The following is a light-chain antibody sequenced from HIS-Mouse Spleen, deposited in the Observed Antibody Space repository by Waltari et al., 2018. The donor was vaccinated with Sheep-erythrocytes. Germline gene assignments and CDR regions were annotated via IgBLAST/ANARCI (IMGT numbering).Light chain of an antibody. CDR2: DVS. J-gene: IGLJ1*01. CDR3: CSYAGSYNHV. Sequence: QSALTQPRSVSGSPGQSVTISCTGTSSDVGGYNYVSWYQQHPVKAPKLMIYDVSKRLSGVPDRFSGSKSGNTASLTISGLQAEDEADYYCCSYAGSYNHVFATGTKVTVL. CDR1: SSDVGGYNY. V-gene: IGLV2-11*01.